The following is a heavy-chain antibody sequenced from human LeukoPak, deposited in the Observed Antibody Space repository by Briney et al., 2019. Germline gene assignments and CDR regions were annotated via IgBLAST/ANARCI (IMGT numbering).Heavy chain of an antibody. CDR2: IYHSEDT. Sequence: PSGTLSLTCGVAGGSISSFNWWNWVRQTPGKGLEWIGEIYHSEDTNYSPSLKSRVTISLDKSKNQFSLKLNSVTAADTAVYFCAKRNNWFDLWGQGTLVIVSS. J-gene: IGHJ5*02. V-gene: IGHV4-4*02. CDR1: GGSISSFNW. CDR3: AKRNNWFDL.